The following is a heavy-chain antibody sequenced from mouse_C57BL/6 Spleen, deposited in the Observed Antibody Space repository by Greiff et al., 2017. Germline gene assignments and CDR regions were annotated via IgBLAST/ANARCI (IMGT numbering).Heavy chain of an antibody. CDR1: GYTFTSYW. V-gene: IGHV1-55*01. J-gene: IGHJ3*01. CDR3: ARAEGDYDWFAY. CDR2: IYPGSGST. D-gene: IGHD2-4*01. Sequence: VQLQQPGAELVKPGASVTMSCKASGYTFTSYWITWVKQRPGQGLAWIGDIYPGSGSTNYNEKFKSKATLTVDTSSSTAYMQLSSLTSEDSAVYYCARAEGDYDWFAYWGQGTLVTVSA.